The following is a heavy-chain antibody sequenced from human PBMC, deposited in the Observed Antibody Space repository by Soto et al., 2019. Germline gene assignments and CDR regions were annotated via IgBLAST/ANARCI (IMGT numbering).Heavy chain of an antibody. Sequence: SETLSLACTVSGGSISSSLYYWGWIRQPPGMGLEWIGSIYYSGSTNCNPSLKSRITMSVDTSRNQFSLRLTSVTAADTAVYYCARHFDYPAAFDIWGQGTVVT. D-gene: IGHD4-17*01. CDR2: IYYSGST. CDR3: ARHFDYPAAFDI. J-gene: IGHJ3*02. CDR1: GGSISSSLYY. V-gene: IGHV4-39*01.